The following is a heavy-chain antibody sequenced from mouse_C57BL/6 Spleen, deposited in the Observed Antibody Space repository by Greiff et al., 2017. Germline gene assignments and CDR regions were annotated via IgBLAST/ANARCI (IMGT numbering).Heavy chain of an antibody. D-gene: IGHD1-3*01. J-gene: IGHJ4*01. CDR3: ARESKGYYAMDY. V-gene: IGHV1-54*01. CDR2: INPGSGGT. Sequence: QVQLQQSGAELVRPGTSVKVSCKASGYAFTNYLIEWVKQRPGQGLEWIGVINPGSGGTTYNEKFKGKATLTADKSSSTAYMQLSSLTSEDSAVYFCARESKGYYAMDYWGQGTSVTVSS. CDR1: GYAFTNYL.